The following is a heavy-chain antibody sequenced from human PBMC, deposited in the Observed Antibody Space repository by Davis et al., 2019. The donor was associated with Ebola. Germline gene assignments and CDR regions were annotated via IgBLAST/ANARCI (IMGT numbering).Heavy chain of an antibody. J-gene: IGHJ3*02. Sequence: GESLKISCAASGFTFSSYGMHWVRQAPGKGLEWVAVISYDGSNKYYADSVKGRFTISRDNFKNTLYLQMSSLRPEDTAVYYCVRQGRDLDIWGQGTMVTVSS. CDR2: ISYDGSNK. V-gene: IGHV3-30*03. CDR1: GFTFSSYG. CDR3: VRQGRDLDI.